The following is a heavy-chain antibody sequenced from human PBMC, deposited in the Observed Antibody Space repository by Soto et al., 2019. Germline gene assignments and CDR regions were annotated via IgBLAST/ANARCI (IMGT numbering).Heavy chain of an antibody. J-gene: IGHJ4*02. D-gene: IGHD6-6*01. CDR3: AIDPLEYSSSSRSRYFDY. Sequence: SVKVSCKASGGTFSSYAISWVRQAPGQGLEWMGGIIPIFGTANYAQKFQGRVTITADESTSTAYTELSSLRSEDTAVYYCAIDPLEYSSSSRSRYFDYWGQGTLVTVSS. CDR2: IIPIFGTA. V-gene: IGHV1-69*13. CDR1: GGTFSSYA.